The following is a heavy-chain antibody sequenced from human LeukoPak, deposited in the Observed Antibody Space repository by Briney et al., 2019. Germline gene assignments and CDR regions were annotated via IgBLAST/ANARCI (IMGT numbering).Heavy chain of an antibody. CDR2: VYYVGST. CDR1: GGSISSSSYY. D-gene: IGHD1-26*01. Sequence: SETLSLTCTVSGGSISSSSYYWGWIRQPPGKGLEWIGSVYYVGSTYHNPSLKSRVTISVDTSKNQFSLRLSSLTAADTAVYYCARRVGWELGFRSDYFDYWGQGTLVTVSS. J-gene: IGHJ4*02. CDR3: ARRVGWELGFRSDYFDY. V-gene: IGHV4-39*01.